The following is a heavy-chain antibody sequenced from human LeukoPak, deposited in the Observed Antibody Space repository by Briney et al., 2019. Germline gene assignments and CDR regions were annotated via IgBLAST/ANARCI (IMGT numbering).Heavy chain of an antibody. D-gene: IGHD1-26*01. V-gene: IGHV3-74*01. J-gene: IGHJ5*02. CDR1: GFPFSSYA. CDR3: ARAQVGAPTDL. Sequence: GGSLRLSCAASGFPFSSYAVYWVRQAPGKGLVRVARIHGDGDNISYADSVRGRFTISRDNAKDTLYLHMNSLRPEDTAVYYCARAQVGAPTDLWGQGTLVTVSS. CDR2: IHGDGDNI.